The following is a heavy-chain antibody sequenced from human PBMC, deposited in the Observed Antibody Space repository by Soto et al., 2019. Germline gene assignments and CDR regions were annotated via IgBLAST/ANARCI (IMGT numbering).Heavy chain of an antibody. D-gene: IGHD3-3*01. Sequence: ASVKVSCKASGYTFTSYGISWVRQAPGQGLEWMGWIIAYNGNTNYAQKLQGRVTMTTDTSTSTAYMELRSLRSDDTAVYYCGRSGPRLLRDIKIEYYFDYWGQGTLVTVSS. V-gene: IGHV1-18*01. CDR3: GRSGPRLLRDIKIEYYFDY. J-gene: IGHJ4*02. CDR1: GYTFTSYG. CDR2: IIAYNGNT.